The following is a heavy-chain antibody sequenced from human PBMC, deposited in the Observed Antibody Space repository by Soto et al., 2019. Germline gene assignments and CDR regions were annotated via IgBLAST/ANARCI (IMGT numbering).Heavy chain of an antibody. V-gene: IGHV3-7*03. CDR2: IKEDGSEK. Sequence: GGSLRLACAASGFSFSGYGVTWVRQPPGKGLEWVANIKEDGSEKYYVDSVQGRVTISRDNAKNSLSLQMNSLRSEDTAVYYCARWINSDYEYTYDYYGMDVWGQGTTVTVSS. CDR3: ARWINSDYEYTYDYYGMDV. D-gene: IGHD5-12*01. J-gene: IGHJ6*02. CDR1: GFSFSGYG.